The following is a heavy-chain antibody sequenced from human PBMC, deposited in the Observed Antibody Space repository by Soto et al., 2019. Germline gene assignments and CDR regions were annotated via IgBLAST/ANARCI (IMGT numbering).Heavy chain of an antibody. J-gene: IGHJ4*02. Sequence: QVQLVESGGGVVQPGRSLRLSCAASGFTFSSYGMHWVRQAPGKGLEWVAVIWYDGSNKYYADSVKGRFTISRDNSKNTLYLQMNSLRAEDTAVYYCARDVGNWNDGPIYWGQGTLVTVSS. D-gene: IGHD1-20*01. V-gene: IGHV3-33*01. CDR3: ARDVGNWNDGPIY. CDR1: GFTFSSYG. CDR2: IWYDGSNK.